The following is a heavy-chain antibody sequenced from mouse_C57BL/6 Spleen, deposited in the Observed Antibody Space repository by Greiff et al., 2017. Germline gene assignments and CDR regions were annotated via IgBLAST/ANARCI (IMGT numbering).Heavy chain of an antibody. V-gene: IGHV5-17*01. CDR3: ARREIYYHYLGYAMDY. J-gene: IGHJ4*01. CDR1: GFTFSDYG. CDR2: ISSGSSTI. Sequence: EVKLVESGGGLVKPGGCLRHCCAASGFTFSDYGMHWGRQAPEKGLAWVAYISSGSSTIYYAATVKGRFHISRDNAKTTLFLQMTSLRSDDTAMYYFARREIYYHYLGYAMDYWGQGTSVPVSS. D-gene: IGHD2-4*01.